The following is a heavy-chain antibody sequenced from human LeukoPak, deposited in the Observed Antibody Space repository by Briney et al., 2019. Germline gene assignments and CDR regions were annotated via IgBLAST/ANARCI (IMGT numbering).Heavy chain of an antibody. Sequence: PSETLSLTCTVSGGSISSYYWSWIRQPAGKGLEWIGRIYTSGSTNYNPSLKSRVIMSVDTSKNQLSLKLTSVTAADTAVYYCARCSRGTSVGMDVWGQGTTVTVSS. D-gene: IGHD1-1*01. CDR1: GGSISSYY. J-gene: IGHJ6*02. CDR3: ARCSRGTSVGMDV. V-gene: IGHV4-4*07. CDR2: IYTSGST.